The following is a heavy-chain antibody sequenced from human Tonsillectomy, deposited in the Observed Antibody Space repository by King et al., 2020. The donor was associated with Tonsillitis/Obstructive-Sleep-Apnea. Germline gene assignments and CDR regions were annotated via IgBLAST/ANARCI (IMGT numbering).Heavy chain of an antibody. Sequence: QVQLPQWGAGLLKPSETLSLTCAVYGGSFSAYYWSWIRQPPGKGLEWIGEINHSGSTKYNPSLKSRVIISLDTSKNQFSLKLSSVTAADTAVYYCARGDLLTGYYASTDFDYWGQGTLVTVSS. CDR2: INHSGST. D-gene: IGHD3-9*01. CDR1: GGSFSAYY. V-gene: IGHV4-34*01. J-gene: IGHJ4*02. CDR3: ARGDLLTGYYASTDFDY.